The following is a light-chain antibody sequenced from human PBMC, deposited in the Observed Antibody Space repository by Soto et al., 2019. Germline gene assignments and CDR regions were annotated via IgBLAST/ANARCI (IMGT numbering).Light chain of an antibody. J-gene: IGKJ4*01. Sequence: IVMTQSPDSLAVSLGERATINCKSSQSVLYSSNNKNYLAWYQQKPGQPPKLLIYWASTRESGVPDRVSGSGSGTDFTLTISSLQAEDVAVYYCQQYYSTPLTFGGGNKVEIK. CDR2: WAS. CDR1: QSVLYSSNNKNY. V-gene: IGKV4-1*01. CDR3: QQYYSTPLT.